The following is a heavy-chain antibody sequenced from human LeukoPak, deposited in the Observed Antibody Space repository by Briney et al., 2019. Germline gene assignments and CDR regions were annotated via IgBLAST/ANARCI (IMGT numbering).Heavy chain of an antibody. V-gene: IGHV3-11*04. CDR3: ARVRAAAGTPFFDY. Sequence: GGSLRLSCAASGFTFSDYYMSWIRQAPGKGLEWVSYISSSSSTIYYADSVKGRFTISRDNAKNSLYLQMNSLRTEDTAVYYCARVRAAAGTPFFDYWGQGTLVTVSS. CDR1: GFTFSDYY. J-gene: IGHJ4*02. CDR2: ISSSSSTI. D-gene: IGHD6-13*01.